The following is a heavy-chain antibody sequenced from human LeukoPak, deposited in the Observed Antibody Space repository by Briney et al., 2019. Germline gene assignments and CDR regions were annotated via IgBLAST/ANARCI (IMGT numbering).Heavy chain of an antibody. Sequence: GESLKISCKGSGYSFTSYWIGWVRQMPGKGLEWMGIIYPGDSDTRYSPSFQGQVTISADKSISTAYLQWSSLKASDTAMYYCASITVVANDAFDIWGQGTMVTVSS. J-gene: IGHJ3*02. V-gene: IGHV5-51*01. CDR3: ASITVVANDAFDI. CDR2: IYPGDSDT. CDR1: GYSFTSYW. D-gene: IGHD4-23*01.